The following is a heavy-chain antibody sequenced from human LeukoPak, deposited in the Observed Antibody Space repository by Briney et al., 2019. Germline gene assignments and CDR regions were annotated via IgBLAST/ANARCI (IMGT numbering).Heavy chain of an antibody. CDR1: GFTISTYG. V-gene: IGHV3-30*03. J-gene: IGHJ3*02. Sequence: GGSLRLSCAAPGFTISTYGMHWVRQAPGKGLEWVALISYDGSDKYYADSVKGRFTISRGNSKNTLYLQMNSLRAEDTAVYYCARVLRDYDSRAYDAFDIWGQGTMVTVSS. CDR2: ISYDGSDK. D-gene: IGHD3-22*01. CDR3: ARVLRDYDSRAYDAFDI.